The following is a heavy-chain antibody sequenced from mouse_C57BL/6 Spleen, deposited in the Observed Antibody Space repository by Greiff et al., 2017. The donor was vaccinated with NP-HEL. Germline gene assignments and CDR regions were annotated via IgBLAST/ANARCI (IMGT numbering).Heavy chain of an antibody. D-gene: IGHD3-2*02. CDR1: GYTFTSYW. CDR3: ARLDSSGPVDY. V-gene: IGHV1-61*01. J-gene: IGHJ2*01. Sequence: QVQLQQPGAELVRPGSSVKLSCKASGYTFTSYWMDWVKQRPGQGLEWIGNIYPSDSETHYNQKFKDKATLTVDKSSSTAYMQLSSLTSEDSAVYYCARLDSSGPVDYWGQGTTLTVSS. CDR2: IYPSDSET.